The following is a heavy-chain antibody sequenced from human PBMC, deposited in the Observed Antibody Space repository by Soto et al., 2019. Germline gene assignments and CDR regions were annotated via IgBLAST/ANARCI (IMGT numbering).Heavy chain of an antibody. CDR3: ARVRQQLAVNYYYYYYMDV. Sequence: ASVKVSCKASGYTFTSYGISWVRQAPGQVLEWMGWISAYNGNTNYAQKLQGRVTMTTDTSTSTAYMELRSLRSDDTAVYYCARVRQQLAVNYYYYYYMDVWGKGTTVTVSS. J-gene: IGHJ6*03. CDR1: GYTFTSYG. D-gene: IGHD6-13*01. V-gene: IGHV1-18*01. CDR2: ISAYNGNT.